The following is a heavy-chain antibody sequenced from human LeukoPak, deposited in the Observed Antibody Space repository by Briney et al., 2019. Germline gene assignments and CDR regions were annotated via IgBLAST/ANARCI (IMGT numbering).Heavy chain of an antibody. D-gene: IGHD3-10*01. Sequence: PSETLSLTCTVSGGSISSSSYYWGWIRQPPGKGLEWIGSIYYSGSTYYNPSLKSRVTISVDTSKNQFSLKLSSVTAADTAVYYCAEMGVLWFGELRSDMDVWGKGTTVTISS. CDR3: AEMGVLWFGELRSDMDV. CDR1: GGSISSSSYY. J-gene: IGHJ6*03. CDR2: IYYSGST. V-gene: IGHV4-39*01.